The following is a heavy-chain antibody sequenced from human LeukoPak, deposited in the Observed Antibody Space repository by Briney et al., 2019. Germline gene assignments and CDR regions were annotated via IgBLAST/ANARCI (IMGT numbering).Heavy chain of an antibody. CDR3: ARLRLGATRWFDP. CDR2: INHSGST. V-gene: IGHV4-34*01. D-gene: IGHD1-26*01. CDR1: GGSFSGYY. J-gene: IGHJ5*02. Sequence: SETLSLTCAVYGGSFSGYYWSWIRQPPGKGLEWIGEINHSGSTNYNPSLKSRATISVDTSKNQFSLKLSSVTAADTAVYYCARLRLGATRWFDPWGQGTLVTVSS.